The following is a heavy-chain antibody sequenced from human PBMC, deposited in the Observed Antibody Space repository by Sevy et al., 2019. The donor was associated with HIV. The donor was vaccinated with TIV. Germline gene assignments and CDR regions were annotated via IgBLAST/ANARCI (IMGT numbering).Heavy chain of an antibody. J-gene: IGHJ4*02. D-gene: IGHD1-26*01. CDR2: IYYNGHI. CDR1: GGSITSLY. V-gene: IGHV4-59*08. Sequence: LQSQTLSLTVSGGSITSLYWNWIRQPPGKGLEWIANIYYNGHINYNPSLKSRVTLSLDTSKNQFSLRLSSVTAADTAMYYCAGENAWGRGYSWDQGTLVTVSS. CDR3: AGENAWGRGYS.